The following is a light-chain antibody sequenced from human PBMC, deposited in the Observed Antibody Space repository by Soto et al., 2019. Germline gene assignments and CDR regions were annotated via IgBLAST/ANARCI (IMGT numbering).Light chain of an antibody. J-gene: IGLJ1*01. V-gene: IGLV2-14*01. Sequence: QSVLTQPASVSGSPGQSITISCTGTSSDGGGYNYVSWYQQHPGKAPKLMIYEVTNRPSGVSNRFSGSKSGNTASLTISGLQAEDEADYYCSSYTSSSTPLVFGTGTKLTVL. CDR2: EVT. CDR3: SSYTSSSTPLV. CDR1: SSDGGGYNY.